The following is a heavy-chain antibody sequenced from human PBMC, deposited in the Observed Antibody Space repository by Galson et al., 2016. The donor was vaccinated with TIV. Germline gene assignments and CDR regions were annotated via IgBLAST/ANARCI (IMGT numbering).Heavy chain of an antibody. D-gene: IGHD1-26*01. V-gene: IGHV3-11*04. Sequence: SLRLSCAASGFIFSDYYMSWIRQAPGKGLEWVSYISSSGSTRYYGASVKGRFTISRDNAKKSLSLQMNSLRAEDTAVYYCARDWGGGVLGATGAFDIWGQGTTVTVSS. J-gene: IGHJ3*02. CDR3: ARDWGGGVLGATGAFDI. CDR1: GFIFSDYY. CDR2: ISSSGSTR.